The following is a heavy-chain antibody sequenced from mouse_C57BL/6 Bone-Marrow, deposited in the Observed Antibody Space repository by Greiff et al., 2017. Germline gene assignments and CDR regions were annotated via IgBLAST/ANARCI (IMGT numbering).Heavy chain of an antibody. J-gene: IGHJ1*03. CDR1: GYSITSDY. CDR2: ISYSGST. Sequence: EVKLMESGPGLAKPSQTLSLTCSVTGYSITSDYWNWFRKFPGNKLEYMGYISYSGSTYYNPSLKSRIYITRDTSKNQYYLQLNSVTTEDTATYYCARLAGGSSYVRYYDVWGTGTTVTVSS. D-gene: IGHD1-1*01. V-gene: IGHV3-8*01. CDR3: ARLAGGSSYVRYYDV.